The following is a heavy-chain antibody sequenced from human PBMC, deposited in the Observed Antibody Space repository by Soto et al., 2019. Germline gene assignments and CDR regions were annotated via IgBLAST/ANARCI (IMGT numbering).Heavy chain of an antibody. Sequence: GGSLRLSCAASGFTFSSYAMNWVRQAPGKGLEWVSGISGSGDRTHHADSVKGRFTIFRDNSKNTLYLQMNSLRAEDTAVYYCAKGTTIFGAVGYYYYYYMDVWGKGTTVTVSS. J-gene: IGHJ6*03. CDR3: AKGTTIFGAVGYYYYYYMDV. D-gene: IGHD3-3*01. V-gene: IGHV3-23*01. CDR1: GFTFSSYA. CDR2: ISGSGDRT.